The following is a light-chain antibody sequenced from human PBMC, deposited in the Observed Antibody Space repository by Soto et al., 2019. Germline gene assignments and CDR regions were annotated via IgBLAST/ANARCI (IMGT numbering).Light chain of an antibody. J-gene: IGLJ2*01. Sequence: QSVLTQPPSVSAAPGQKVTISCSGSSSNIGNNYISWYQQLPGTAPKLLLYENNKRPSGIPDRFSGSKSGTSATLGITGLQTGDEADYYCGTWDSNLSAVVFGGGTKVTVL. CDR2: ENN. CDR1: SSNIGNNY. V-gene: IGLV1-51*02. CDR3: GTWDSNLSAVV.